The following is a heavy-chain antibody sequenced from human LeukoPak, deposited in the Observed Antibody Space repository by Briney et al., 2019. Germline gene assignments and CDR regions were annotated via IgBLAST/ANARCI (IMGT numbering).Heavy chain of an antibody. CDR3: ARDLYDSSGYYILCSDY. D-gene: IGHD3-22*01. J-gene: IGHJ4*02. Sequence: GASVKVSCTASGYTFTSYGISWVRQAPGQGLEWMGWISAYNGNTNYAQKLQGRVTMTTDTSTSTAYMELRSLRSDDTAVYYCARDLYDSSGYYILCSDYWGQGTLVTVSS. V-gene: IGHV1-18*01. CDR2: ISAYNGNT. CDR1: GYTFTSYG.